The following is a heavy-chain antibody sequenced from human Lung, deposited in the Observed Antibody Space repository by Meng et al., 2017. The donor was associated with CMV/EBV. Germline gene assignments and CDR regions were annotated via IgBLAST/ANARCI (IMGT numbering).Heavy chain of an antibody. CDR3: ARATDTLYQLLFSRVPPYYSYGMDV. CDR1: GYAFTSYG. Sequence: ASVKVSXKASGYAFTSYGISWVRRAPGQGLEWMGWISANSGNTHYAQNLQGRVTMTTDTSTSTAYMDLRSLSSDDTAVYYCARATDTLYQLLFSRVPPYYSYGMDVWGQGTTVTVSS. CDR2: ISANSGNT. D-gene: IGHD2-2*01. V-gene: IGHV1-18*01. J-gene: IGHJ6*02.